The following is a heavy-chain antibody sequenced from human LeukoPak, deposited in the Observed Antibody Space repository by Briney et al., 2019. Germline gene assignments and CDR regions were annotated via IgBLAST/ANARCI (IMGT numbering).Heavy chain of an antibody. V-gene: IGHV1-2*02. J-gene: IGHJ4*02. Sequence: RASVKASCKASGYTFTGYYMHWVRQAPGQGLEWMGWINPNSGGTNYAQKFQGRVTMTRDTSISTAYMELSRLRSDDTAVYYCARQETGDYYDSSGYPRGVDYWGQGTLVTVSS. D-gene: IGHD3-22*01. CDR2: INPNSGGT. CDR3: ARQETGDYYDSSGYPRGVDY. CDR1: GYTFTGYY.